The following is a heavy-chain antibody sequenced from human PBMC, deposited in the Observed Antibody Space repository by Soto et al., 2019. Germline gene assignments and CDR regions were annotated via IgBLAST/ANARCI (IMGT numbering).Heavy chain of an antibody. Sequence: ASVKVSCKASGYTFTGYDMHWVRQAPVQGLEWMGWINPNSGGTNYAQKFQGRVTMTRDTSISTAYMELSRLRSDDTAVYYCARDSRGRYNWNDNWFDPWGQGTLLTVSS. J-gene: IGHJ5*02. D-gene: IGHD1-20*01. V-gene: IGHV1-2*02. CDR2: INPNSGGT. CDR3: ARDSRGRYNWNDNWFDP. CDR1: GYTFTGYD.